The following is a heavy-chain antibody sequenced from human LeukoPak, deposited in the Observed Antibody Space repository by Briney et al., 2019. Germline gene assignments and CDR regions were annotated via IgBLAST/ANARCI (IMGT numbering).Heavy chain of an antibody. V-gene: IGHV1-3*01. D-gene: IGHD6-13*01. CDR3: ARDPIGSRWPYYFDY. CDR2: INAGNGNT. CDR1: GYTFTTYA. Sequence: ASVRVSCKASGYTFTTYAMHWVRQAPGQRLEWMGWINAGNGNTKYSQKFQARVTITRDTSASTAYMELSSLRSEDTAVYYCARDPIGSRWPYYFDYWGQGTLVTVSS. J-gene: IGHJ4*02.